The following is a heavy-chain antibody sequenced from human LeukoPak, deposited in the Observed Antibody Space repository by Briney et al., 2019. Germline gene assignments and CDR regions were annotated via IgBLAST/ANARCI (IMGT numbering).Heavy chain of an antibody. V-gene: IGHV3-23*01. Sequence: PGGSLRLSCAASGFAFNFYAMSWIRQAPGKGLQWLSTVNANAINTYCADSVRGRFTISRDNSRNILYLQLNNLRAEGTAIYYCAKPISGGLAVSGDWFDPWGQGTLVTVSS. CDR3: AKPISGGLAVSGDWFDP. CDR2: VNANAINT. J-gene: IGHJ5*02. CDR1: GFAFNFYA. D-gene: IGHD6-19*01.